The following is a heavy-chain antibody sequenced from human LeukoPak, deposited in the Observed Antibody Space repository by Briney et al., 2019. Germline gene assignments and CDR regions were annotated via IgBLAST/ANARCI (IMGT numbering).Heavy chain of an antibody. CDR1: GFTFSEAW. CDR2: IQSITDGGTT. V-gene: IGHV3-15*01. Sequence: PGGSLRLSCAASGFTFSEAWMTWVRQAPGKGLEWVGRIQSITDGGTTDYAAPVKGRFTISRDDSKNTLYLQLNSLKTEDTAMYYCTIDYDYAWGSYRLAYWGQGALVTVSS. D-gene: IGHD3-16*02. CDR3: TIDYDYAWGSYRLAY. J-gene: IGHJ4*02.